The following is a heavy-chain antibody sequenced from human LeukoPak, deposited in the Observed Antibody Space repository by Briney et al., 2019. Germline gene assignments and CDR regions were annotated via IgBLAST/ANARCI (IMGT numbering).Heavy chain of an antibody. V-gene: IGHV1-8*01. Sequence: ASVKVSCKASGYTFTSYDINWVRQATGQGLEWMGWMNPNSGNTGYAQKFQGRVTMTRNTSISTAYMELSSLRSEDTALYYCAKSAAKRWLQLYFDYWGQGTLVTVSS. J-gene: IGHJ4*02. CDR2: MNPNSGNT. D-gene: IGHD5-24*01. CDR1: GYTFTSYD. CDR3: AKSAAKRWLQLYFDY.